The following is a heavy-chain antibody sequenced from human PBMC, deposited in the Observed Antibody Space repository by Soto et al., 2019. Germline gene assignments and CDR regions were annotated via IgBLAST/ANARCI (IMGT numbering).Heavy chain of an antibody. CDR1: GYTFTSYG. J-gene: IGHJ3*02. V-gene: IGHV1-18*01. Sequence: QVQLVQSGAEVKKPGASVKVSCKASGYTFTSYGISWVRQAPGQGLEWMGWISAYNGNTNYAQKLQGRVTMTTDTSTSTAYRELRSMRSDVTAVYYCDWGPAAIGDRAFDIWGQGTMVTVSS. D-gene: IGHD6-25*01. CDR3: DWGPAAIGDRAFDI. CDR2: ISAYNGNT.